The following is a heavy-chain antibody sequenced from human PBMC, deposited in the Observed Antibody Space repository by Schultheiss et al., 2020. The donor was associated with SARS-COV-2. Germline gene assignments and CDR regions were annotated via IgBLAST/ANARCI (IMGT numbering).Heavy chain of an antibody. D-gene: IGHD3-16*01. J-gene: IGHJ4*02. CDR1: GYTFTSYG. Sequence: ASVKVSCKASGYTFTSYGISWVRQAPGQGLEWMGIINPSGGSTSYAQKFQGRVTMTRDTSTSTVYMELSSLRSEDTAVYYCARDMRLGELFNYFDYWGQGTLVTVSS. V-gene: IGHV1-46*01. CDR2: INPSGGST. CDR3: ARDMRLGELFNYFDY.